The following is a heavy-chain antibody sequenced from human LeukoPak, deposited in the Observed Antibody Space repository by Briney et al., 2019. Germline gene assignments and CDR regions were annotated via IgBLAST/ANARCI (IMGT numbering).Heavy chain of an antibody. CDR2: INPNSGGT. CDR1: GYTFTGYY. CDR3: ARALVIVATRGYFDY. Sequence: ASAKVSCKASGYTFTGYYMHWVRQAPGQGLEWMGRINPNSGGTNYAQKFQGRVTMTRDTSISTAYMELSRLRSDDTAVYYCARALVIVATRGYFDYWGQGTLVTVSS. J-gene: IGHJ4*02. V-gene: IGHV1-2*06. D-gene: IGHD5-12*01.